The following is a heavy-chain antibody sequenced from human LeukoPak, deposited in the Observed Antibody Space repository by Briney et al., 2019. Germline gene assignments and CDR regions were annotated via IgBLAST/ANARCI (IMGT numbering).Heavy chain of an antibody. CDR3: AGGTTGYSSGWLIDY. CDR2: ISSSSYI. J-gene: IGHJ4*02. Sequence: GSLSLSCAASGFTFSSYSVNWVRRAPGKGLEWVSSISSSSYIYYADSVKGRFTISRDNAKNSLYLQMTSLRAEDTAVYYCAGGTTGYSSGWLIDYWGQGTLVTVSS. D-gene: IGHD6-19*01. V-gene: IGHV3-21*04. CDR1: GFTFSSYS.